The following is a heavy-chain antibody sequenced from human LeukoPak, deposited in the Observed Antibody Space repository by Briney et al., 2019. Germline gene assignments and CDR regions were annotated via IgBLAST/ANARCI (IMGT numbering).Heavy chain of an antibody. J-gene: IGHJ4*02. CDR2: IYYSGST. V-gene: IGHV4-59*01. D-gene: IGHD3-10*01. CDR1: GGSISSYY. CDR3: ARGSGSFDY. Sequence: SETLSLTCTVSGGSISSYYWSWLRQPPGKGLEWIGYIYYSGSTNYNPSLKSRVTISVDTSKNQFSLKLSSVTAADTAVYYCARGSGSFDYWGQGTLVTVSS.